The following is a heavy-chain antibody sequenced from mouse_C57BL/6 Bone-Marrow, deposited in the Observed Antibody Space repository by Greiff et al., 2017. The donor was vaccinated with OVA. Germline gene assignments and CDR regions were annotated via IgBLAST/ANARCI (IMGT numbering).Heavy chain of an antibody. Sequence: ESGPGILQPSQTLSLTCSFSGFSLSTFGMGVGWIRQPSGKGLEWLAHIWWDDDKYYNPALKSRLTISKDTSKNQVFLKIANVDTADTATYYCARGPYYGSSYWYFDVWGTGTTVTVSS. CDR2: IWWDDDK. J-gene: IGHJ1*03. CDR3: ARGPYYGSSYWYFDV. D-gene: IGHD1-1*01. CDR1: GFSLSTFGMG. V-gene: IGHV8-8*01.